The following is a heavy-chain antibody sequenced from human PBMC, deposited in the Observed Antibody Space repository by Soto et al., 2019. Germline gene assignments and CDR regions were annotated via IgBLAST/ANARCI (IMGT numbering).Heavy chain of an antibody. Sequence: PSETLSLTCTVSGDSFIGYYCSFIRQPSLKGLEWIVRVYTNGATNYNPSLTSRVTVSVDTSRNQFSLKLRFVTAADTAVYYCAREAAETVGDGYWCDPWGQGTLVTVSS. V-gene: IGHV4-4*07. CDR1: GDSFIGYY. D-gene: IGHD6-13*01. J-gene: IGHJ5*02. CDR3: AREAAETVGDGYWCDP. CDR2: VYTNGAT.